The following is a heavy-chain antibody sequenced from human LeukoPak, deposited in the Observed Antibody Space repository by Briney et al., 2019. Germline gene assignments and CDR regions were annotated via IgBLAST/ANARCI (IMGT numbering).Heavy chain of an antibody. Sequence: PSQTLSLTCTVSGGSISSGSYYWSWIRQPAGKGLEWIGRIFTSGSTKYNPSLKSRVTISVDTSKNQFSLKLSSVTAADTAVYYCARVSRTDWFDPWGQGTLVTVSS. J-gene: IGHJ5*02. D-gene: IGHD3-16*02. CDR1: GGSISSGSYY. V-gene: IGHV4-61*02. CDR2: IFTSGST. CDR3: ARVSRTDWFDP.